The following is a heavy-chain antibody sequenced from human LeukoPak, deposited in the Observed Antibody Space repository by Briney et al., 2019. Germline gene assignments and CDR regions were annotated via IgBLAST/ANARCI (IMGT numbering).Heavy chain of an antibody. J-gene: IGHJ4*02. D-gene: IGHD4-17*01. CDR3: ATIYGDHSDFDS. V-gene: IGHV4-34*01. CDR2: ITHDGRI. CDR1: GVSFSGSF. Sequence: SETLSLTCAVYGVSFSGSFWSWIRQAPGKGLEWIGEITHDGRINYNPSLKSRVTISLDTSNNQQYSLKSNSVSTGDTAVYYCATIYGDHSDFDSWGQGTLVTVSS.